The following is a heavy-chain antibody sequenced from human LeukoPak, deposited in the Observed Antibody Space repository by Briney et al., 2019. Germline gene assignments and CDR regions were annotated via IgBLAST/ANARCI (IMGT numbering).Heavy chain of an antibody. CDR1: GFTFDDYA. J-gene: IGHJ6*02. V-gene: IGHV3-9*01. Sequence: PGGSLRLSCAASGFTFDDYAMHWVRQAPGKGLEWVSGISWNSGSIGYADSVKGRFTISRDNAKNSLYLQMNSLRAEDTALYYCAREPRWLQLVGYYYGMDVWGQGTTVTVSS. CDR3: AREPRWLQLVGYYYGMDV. D-gene: IGHD5-24*01. CDR2: ISWNSGSI.